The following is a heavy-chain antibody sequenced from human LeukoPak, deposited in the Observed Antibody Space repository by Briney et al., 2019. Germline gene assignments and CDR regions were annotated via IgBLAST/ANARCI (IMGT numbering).Heavy chain of an antibody. CDR3: ARDPGITMVRGVIIMAPPTDY. J-gene: IGHJ4*02. Sequence: SETLSLTCTVSGGSISSDYWSWIRQPPGKGLEWIGYIYYSGSTNYNPSLKSRVTISVDTSKNQFSLKLSSVTAADTAVYYCARDPGITMVRGVIIMAPPTDYWGQGTLVTVSS. V-gene: IGHV4-59*01. CDR1: GGSISSDY. CDR2: IYYSGST. D-gene: IGHD3-10*01.